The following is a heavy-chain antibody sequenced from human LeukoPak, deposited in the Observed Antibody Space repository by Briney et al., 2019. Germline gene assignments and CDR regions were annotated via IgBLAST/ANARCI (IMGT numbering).Heavy chain of an antibody. J-gene: IGHJ4*02. V-gene: IGHV3-30-3*01. Sequence: GGSLRLSCAASGVTFSSYAMHWVREAPGKGLEWVAGISYEGNNKYYADSVKGRFTISRDNSKNTLYLQMNSLRAEDTAVYYCARGGVLLWFGETDYWGQGTLVTVSS. D-gene: IGHD3-10*01. CDR1: GVTFSSYA. CDR2: ISYEGNNK. CDR3: ARGGVLLWFGETDY.